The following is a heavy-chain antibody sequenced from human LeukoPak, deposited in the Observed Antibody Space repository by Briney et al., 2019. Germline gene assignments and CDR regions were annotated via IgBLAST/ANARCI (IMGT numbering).Heavy chain of an antibody. CDR2: IYHSGST. CDR1: GYSISSGYY. V-gene: IGHV4-38-2*02. J-gene: IGHJ4*02. D-gene: IGHD5-18*01. Sequence: SETLSLTCTVSGYSISSGYYWGWIRQPPGQGLEWIGSIYHSGSTYYNPSLKSRVTISVDTSKNQFSLKLSSVTAADTAVYYCARGKTKGYSYVRYYFDYWGQGTLVTVSS. CDR3: ARGKTKGYSYVRYYFDY.